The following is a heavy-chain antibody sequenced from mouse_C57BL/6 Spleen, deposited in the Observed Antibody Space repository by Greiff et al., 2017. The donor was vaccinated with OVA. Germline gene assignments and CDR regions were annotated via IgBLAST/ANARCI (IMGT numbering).Heavy chain of an antibody. D-gene: IGHD1-1*01. V-gene: IGHV1-62-2*01. CDR3: ARHEEVTTVGATYWYFDV. Sequence: LQESGAELVKPGASVKLSCKASGYTFTEYTIHWVKQRSGQGLEWIGWFYPGSGSIQYNEKFKDKATLTADKSSSTVYMELSRLTSEDSAVYFCARHEEVTTVGATYWYFDVWGTGTTVTVSS. J-gene: IGHJ1*03. CDR2: FYPGSGSI. CDR1: GYTFTEYT.